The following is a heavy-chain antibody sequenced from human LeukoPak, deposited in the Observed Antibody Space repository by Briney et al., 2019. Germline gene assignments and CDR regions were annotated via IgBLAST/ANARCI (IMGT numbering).Heavy chain of an antibody. CDR3: ARDQEGFDY. Sequence: ASVKVSCKASGYTFTNNYLHWVRQAPGQGLEWMGMIYPRHGSTSYAQNFQGRVTATRDTSTTTVHMELRGLRSEDTAVYYCARDQEGFDYWGQGTVVTVSS. CDR2: IYPRHGST. J-gene: IGHJ4*02. CDR1: GYTFTNNY. V-gene: IGHV1-46*01.